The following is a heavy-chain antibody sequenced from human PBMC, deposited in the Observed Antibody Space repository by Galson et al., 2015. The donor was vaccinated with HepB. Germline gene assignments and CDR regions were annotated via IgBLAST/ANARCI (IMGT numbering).Heavy chain of an antibody. CDR2: ISGSGGST. Sequence: SLRLSCAASGFTFSSYAMSWVRQAPGKGLEWVSAISGSGGSTYYADSVKGRFTISRDNSKNTPYLQMNSLRAEDTAVYYCARDGVRGASVINYYYYGMDVWGQGTTVTVSS. D-gene: IGHD3-10*01. CDR1: GFTFSSYA. CDR3: ARDGVRGASVINYYYYGMDV. V-gene: IGHV3-23*01. J-gene: IGHJ6*02.